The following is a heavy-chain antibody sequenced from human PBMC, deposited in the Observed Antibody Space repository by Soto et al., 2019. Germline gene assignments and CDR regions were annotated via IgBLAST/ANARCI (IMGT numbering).Heavy chain of an antibody. V-gene: IGHV3-23*01. CDR3: ARRGGSNGWGDFDS. J-gene: IGHJ4*02. Sequence: EVQLWESGGGLVQPGGSLRLSCAASGFTFSRYAMNWVRQAPGKGLEWFSSISYSDHSTYYADSVKGRFTISRDNSKDTLYLKMNNLRAEDTAVYYCARRGGSNGWGDFDSWGQGTLVSVSS. CDR1: GFTFSRYA. CDR2: ISYSDHST. D-gene: IGHD6-19*01.